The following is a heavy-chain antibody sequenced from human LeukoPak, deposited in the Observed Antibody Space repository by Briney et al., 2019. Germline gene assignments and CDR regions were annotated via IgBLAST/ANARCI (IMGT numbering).Heavy chain of an antibody. Sequence: PSETLSLTCTVSGVSITSYYWTYIRQPAGKGLEWIGRIHTSGSTNYNPSLKSRVTMSGDTSKNQFSLNLSSVTAADTAMYYCAREFSGTSIAARVFDSWGQGTLVTVSS. CDR1: GVSITSYY. J-gene: IGHJ4*02. D-gene: IGHD6-6*01. V-gene: IGHV4-4*07. CDR3: AREFSGTSIAARVFDS. CDR2: IHTSGST.